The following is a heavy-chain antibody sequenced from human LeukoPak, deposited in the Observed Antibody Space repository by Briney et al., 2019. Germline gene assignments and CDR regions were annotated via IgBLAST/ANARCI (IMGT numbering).Heavy chain of an antibody. CDR2: ISSSSTYT. CDR1: GFTFSDYY. D-gene: IGHD5-18*01. J-gene: IGHJ4*02. V-gene: IGHV3-11*03. CDR3: ATSVDTALDFDY. Sequence: GGSLRLSCAASGFTFSDYYMSWIRQAPGKGLEWVSCISSSSTYTNYADSVKGRFTIYRDNAKNSLYLQMNSLRAEDTAVYYCATSVDTALDFDYWGQGTLVTVSS.